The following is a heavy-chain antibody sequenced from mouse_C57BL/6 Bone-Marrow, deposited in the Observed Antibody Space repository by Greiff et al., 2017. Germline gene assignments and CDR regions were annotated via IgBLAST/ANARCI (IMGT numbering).Heavy chain of an antibody. J-gene: IGHJ2*01. CDR1: GFNIKDYY. V-gene: IGHV14-2*01. CDR3: TRSLICYGTNY. D-gene: IGHD1-1*01. CDR2: IDPEDGET. Sequence: EVQLQQSGAELVKPGASVKLSCTASGFNIKDYYIHWVKQRTEQGLEWIGRIDPEDGETKSAPKFHDKATIKADTSSSTAYLQLSILTSEDTAVYYCTRSLICYGTNYWDQGTTLTVSS.